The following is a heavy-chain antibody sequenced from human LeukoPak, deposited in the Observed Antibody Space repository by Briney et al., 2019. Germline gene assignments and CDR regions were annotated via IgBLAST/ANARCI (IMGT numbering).Heavy chain of an antibody. CDR2: IYPGDSDT. V-gene: IGHV5-51*01. Sequence: GESLQISCKGSGYSFTSYWIGWVRQMPGKGLEWMGIIYPGDSDTRYSPSFQSQVTISADKSISTAYLQWSSLKAMDTAMYYCARGEDGSGTNTGTWWYFDLWGRGTLVTVSS. J-gene: IGHJ2*01. CDR3: ARGEDGSGTNTGTWWYFDL. D-gene: IGHD3-10*01. CDR1: GYSFTSYW.